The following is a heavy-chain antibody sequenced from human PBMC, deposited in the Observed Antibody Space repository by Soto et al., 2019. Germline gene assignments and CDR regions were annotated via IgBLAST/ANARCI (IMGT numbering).Heavy chain of an antibody. CDR3: ERTNSVFDY. Sequence: PSQTLSLTCAISGDSVSSKSAAWNWIRQSPSRGLEWLGRTYYRSKWYNEYAISVKSRITVNPDTSKNQFSLHLSSVTPEDTAVYYCERTNSVFDYWGQGTQVTVSS. D-gene: IGHD3-10*01. V-gene: IGHV6-1*01. CDR2: TYYRSKWYN. J-gene: IGHJ4*02. CDR1: GDSVSSKSAA.